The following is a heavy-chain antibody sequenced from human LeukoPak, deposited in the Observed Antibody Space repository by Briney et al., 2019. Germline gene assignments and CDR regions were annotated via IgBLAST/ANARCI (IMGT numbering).Heavy chain of an antibody. Sequence: GGSLRLSCAASGFIFSSYWMHWVRHAPGKGLAWVSRINTDGSSTSYADSVKGRFTISRDNAKNTLYLQMNSLRAEDMALYYCAKADHDFWSGLDYWGQGTLVTVSS. J-gene: IGHJ4*02. CDR1: GFIFSSYW. D-gene: IGHD3-3*01. V-gene: IGHV3-74*01. CDR3: AKADHDFWSGLDY. CDR2: INTDGSST.